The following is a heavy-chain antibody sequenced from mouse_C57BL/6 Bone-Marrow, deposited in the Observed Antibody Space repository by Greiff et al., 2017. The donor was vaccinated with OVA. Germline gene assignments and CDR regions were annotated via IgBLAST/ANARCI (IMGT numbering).Heavy chain of an antibody. D-gene: IGHD2-1*01. CDR3: TRLLDAMDY. J-gene: IGHJ4*01. CDR2: ISSGGDYI. V-gene: IGHV5-9-1*02. Sequence: EVQRVESGEGLVKPGGSLKLSCAASGFTFSSYAMSWVRQTPEKRLEWVAYISSGGDYIYYADTVKGRFTISSDNARNTLYLQMSSLKSEDTAMYYCTRLLDAMDYWGQGTAVTVSA. CDR1: GFTFSSYA.